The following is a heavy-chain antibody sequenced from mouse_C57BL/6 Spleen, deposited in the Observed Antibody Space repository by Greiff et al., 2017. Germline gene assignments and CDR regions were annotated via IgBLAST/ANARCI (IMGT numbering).Heavy chain of an antibody. CDR2: IWRGGST. J-gene: IGHJ1*03. CDR3: ATSSAYYSNSWYFDV. V-gene: IGHV2-5*01. Sequence: VMLVESGPGLVQPSQRLSITCTVSGFSLTSYGVHWVRQSPGKGLEWLGVIWRGGSTDYNAAFMSRLSITKDDSKSQVFFKMKSLQADDTAIYYCATSSAYYSNSWYFDVWGTGTTVTVSS. D-gene: IGHD2-5*01. CDR1: GFSLTSYG.